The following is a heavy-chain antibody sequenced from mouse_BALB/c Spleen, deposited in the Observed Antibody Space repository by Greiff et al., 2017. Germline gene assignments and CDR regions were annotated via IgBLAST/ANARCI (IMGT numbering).Heavy chain of an antibody. J-gene: IGHJ4*01. Sequence: EVQVVESGGGLVQPGGSRKLSCAASGFTFSSFGMHWVRQAPEKGLEWVAYISSGSSTIYYADTVKGRFTISRDNPKNTLFLQMTSLRSEDTAMYYCARGGYGNPYYYAMDYWGQGTSVTVSS. CDR2: ISSGSSTI. CDR1: GFTFSSFG. CDR3: ARGGYGNPYYYAMDY. V-gene: IGHV5-17*02. D-gene: IGHD2-1*01.